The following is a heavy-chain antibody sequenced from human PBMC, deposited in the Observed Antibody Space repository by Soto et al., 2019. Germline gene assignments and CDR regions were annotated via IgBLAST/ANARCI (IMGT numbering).Heavy chain of an antibody. Sequence: QVQLQESGPGLVKPSETLSLTCTVSGGSISSYYWSWIRQPPGKGLEWIGDIYYSGSTNYNPSLKSRVTMSVDTSKNQFSLKLSSVTAADTAVYYCASGGRAYCSGGSCYDLFDYWGQGTLVTVSS. D-gene: IGHD2-15*01. CDR2: IYYSGST. CDR3: ASGGRAYCSGGSCYDLFDY. J-gene: IGHJ4*02. CDR1: GGSISSYY. V-gene: IGHV4-59*01.